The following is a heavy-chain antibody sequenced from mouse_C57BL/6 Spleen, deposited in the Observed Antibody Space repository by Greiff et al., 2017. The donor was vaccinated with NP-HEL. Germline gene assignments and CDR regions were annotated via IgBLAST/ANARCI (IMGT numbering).Heavy chain of an antibody. V-gene: IGHV14-4*01. J-gene: IGHJ2*01. CDR1: GFNIKDDY. CDR2: IDPENGDT. CDR3: TTYHDLYYFDY. D-gene: IGHD2-12*01. Sequence: VQLKQSGAELVRPGASVKLSCTASGFNIKDDYMHWVKQRPEQGLEWIGWIDPENGDTEYASKFQGKATITADTSSNTAYLQLSSLTSEDTAVYYCTTYHDLYYFDYWGQGTTRTVSS.